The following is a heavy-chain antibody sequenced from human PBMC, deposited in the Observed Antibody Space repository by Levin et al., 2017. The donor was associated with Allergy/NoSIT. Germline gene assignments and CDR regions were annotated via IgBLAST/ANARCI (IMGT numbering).Heavy chain of an antibody. D-gene: IGHD3-10*01. CDR1: GFTFSSYA. V-gene: IGHV3-30-3*01. Sequence: GESLKISCAASGFTFSSYAMHWVRQAPGKGLEWVAVISYDGSNKYYADSVKGRFTISRDNSKNTLYLQMNSLRAEDTAVYYCARDRGGYGKYGMDVWGQGTTVTVSS. CDR2: ISYDGSNK. CDR3: ARDRGGYGKYGMDV. J-gene: IGHJ6*02.